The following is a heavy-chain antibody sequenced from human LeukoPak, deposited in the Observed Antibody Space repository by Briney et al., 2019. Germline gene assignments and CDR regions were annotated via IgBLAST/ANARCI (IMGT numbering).Heavy chain of an antibody. CDR3: ATPSTLVDH. D-gene: IGHD2-2*01. CDR2: IKSKSDGGTT. J-gene: IGHJ4*02. CDR1: GFTFYDAW. Sequence: PGGSLRLSCAAAGFTFYDAWMSWIRQAPGEGREWVGRIKSKSDGGTTDYAASVKGRFTISRDDSQNTLYLQMNSLKSEDTAVYYCATPSTLVDHWGQGTLVTVSS. V-gene: IGHV3-15*01.